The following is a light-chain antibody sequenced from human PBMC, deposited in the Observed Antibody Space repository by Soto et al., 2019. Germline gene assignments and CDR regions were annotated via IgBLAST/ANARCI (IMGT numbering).Light chain of an antibody. J-gene: IGKJ2*01. CDR2: GAS. Sequence: PSLLIYGASISSTGIPDRFSASVSVPDFTLTISRLEPEDFAVYYCQQYVSSPPYTFGQGTKLEIK. CDR3: QQYVSSPPYT. V-gene: IGKV3-20*01.